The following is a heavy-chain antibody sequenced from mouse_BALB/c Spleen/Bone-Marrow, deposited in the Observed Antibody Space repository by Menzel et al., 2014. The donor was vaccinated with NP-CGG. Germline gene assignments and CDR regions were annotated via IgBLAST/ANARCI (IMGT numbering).Heavy chain of an antibody. CDR2: IYPGSGNT. CDR1: GYTFTDYY. D-gene: IGHD3-3*01. CDR3: AREGDPGAWFAY. V-gene: IGHV1-77*01. Sequence: QVQLQQSGAELARPGASVKLSCKASGYTFTDYYINWVKQRTGQGFEWIGEIYPGSGNTYYNEKFKGKATLTADKSSSTAYMQLSSLTSEDSAVYFCAREGDPGAWFAYWGQGTLVTVSA. J-gene: IGHJ3*01.